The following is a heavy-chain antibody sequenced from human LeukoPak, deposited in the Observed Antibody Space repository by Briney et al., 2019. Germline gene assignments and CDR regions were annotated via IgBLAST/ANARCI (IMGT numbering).Heavy chain of an antibody. J-gene: IGHJ2*01. V-gene: IGHV4-59*08. CDR2: IYYSGST. D-gene: IGHD3-22*01. CDR3: ARRYYDSSGSPYWYFDL. Sequence: SETLPLTCTVSGGSISSYYWSWIRQPPGEGLEWIGYIYYSGSTNYNPSLKSRVTISVDTSKNQFSLKLSSVTAADTAVYYCARRYYDSSGSPYWYFDLWGRGTLVTVSS. CDR1: GGSISSYY.